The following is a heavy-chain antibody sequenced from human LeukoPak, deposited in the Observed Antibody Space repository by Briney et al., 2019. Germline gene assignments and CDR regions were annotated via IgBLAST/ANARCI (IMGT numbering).Heavy chain of an antibody. CDR2: IKTDGTTT. J-gene: IGHJ5*02. Sequence: PGGSLRLSCAGSGFIFSGYWMHWVRQAPGKGLMWVSRIKTDGTTTYYADSVKGRFTVSRDNAKNTLYLQMNSLRAEDTAVYYCASDYYGSGSYHWFDPWGQGTLVTVSS. D-gene: IGHD3-10*01. CDR1: GFIFSGYW. CDR3: ASDYYGSGSYHWFDP. V-gene: IGHV3-74*01.